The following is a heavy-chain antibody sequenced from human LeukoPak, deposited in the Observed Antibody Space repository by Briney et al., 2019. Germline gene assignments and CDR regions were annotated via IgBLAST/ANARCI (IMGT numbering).Heavy chain of an antibody. Sequence: PGRSLRLSCAASGFTFSSSAMHWVRQASGKGLEWVGRIRSKANSYATAYAASVKGRFTISRDDSKNTAYLQMNSLKTEDTAVYYCTRPPAFDPWGQGTLVTVSS. CDR3: TRPPAFDP. J-gene: IGHJ5*02. V-gene: IGHV3-73*01. CDR2: IRSKANSYAT. CDR1: GFTFSSSA.